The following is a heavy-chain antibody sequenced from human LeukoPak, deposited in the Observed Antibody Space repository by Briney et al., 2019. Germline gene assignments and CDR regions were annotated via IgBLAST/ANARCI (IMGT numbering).Heavy chain of an antibody. D-gene: IGHD1-26*01. CDR1: GFTFSSDW. J-gene: IGHJ5*02. V-gene: IGHV3-74*01. Sequence: GGSLRLSCAASGFTFSSDWMHWVRQAPGQGLVWVSRINPAGSSTNYADSVKGRFTISRDNAMNTLYLRQNSLRAEDTAVYYSARGVRGSYGTDLWGQGTLVTVSS. CDR3: ARGVRGSYGTDL. CDR2: INPAGSST.